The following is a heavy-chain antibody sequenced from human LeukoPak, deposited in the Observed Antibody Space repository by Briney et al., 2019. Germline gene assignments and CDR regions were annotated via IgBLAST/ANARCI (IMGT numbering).Heavy chain of an antibody. CDR1: GFTVSSNY. Sequence: GGSLRLSCAASGFTVSSNYMSWVRQAPGKGLEWVSVIYSDGSTYYADSVKGQFTISRDNSKDTLYLQMNSLRAEDTAVYYCARGGSGSRNYWGQGTLVTVSS. J-gene: IGHJ4*02. CDR3: ARGGSGSRNY. D-gene: IGHD3-10*01. V-gene: IGHV3-53*01. CDR2: IYSDGST.